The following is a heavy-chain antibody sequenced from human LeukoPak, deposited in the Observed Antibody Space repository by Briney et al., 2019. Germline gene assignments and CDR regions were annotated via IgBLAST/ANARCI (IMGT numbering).Heavy chain of an antibody. Sequence: PGGSLRLSCAASGFTFSKHWMFWVRQAPGKGPECVANIKQDRSEKYYVDSVKGRFTISRDNAKNSLYLQMNSLRADDTAVYYCAGGADYWGQGTLVTVSS. J-gene: IGHJ4*02. CDR3: AGGADY. CDR1: GFTFSKHW. V-gene: IGHV3-7*04. CDR2: IKQDRSEK.